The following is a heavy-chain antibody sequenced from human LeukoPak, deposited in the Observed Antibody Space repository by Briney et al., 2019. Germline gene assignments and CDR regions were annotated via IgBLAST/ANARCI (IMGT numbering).Heavy chain of an antibody. CDR1: WFIYNYNP. CDR3: VRYLT. CDR2: IYSGGST. V-gene: IGHV3-53*01. Sequence: GGSLRLSCAVSWFIYNYNPMTCVRQAPGKGLEWVSVIYSGGSTYYADSVKGRFIISRDNSKNTLSLQMNSLRAEDTDVYYYVRYLTWGQGTLVTVSS. J-gene: IGHJ5*02.